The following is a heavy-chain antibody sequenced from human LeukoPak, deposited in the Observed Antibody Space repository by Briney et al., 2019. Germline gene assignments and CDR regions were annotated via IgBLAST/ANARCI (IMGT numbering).Heavy chain of an antibody. J-gene: IGHJ4*02. CDR1: GFTFSSNG. CDR2: ISGSGGTT. D-gene: IGHD5-12*01. CDR3: ASALGDIVATIFDY. V-gene: IGHV3-23*01. Sequence: GGSLRLSCVVSGFTFSSNGMSWVRQAPGKGLEWDSAISGSGGTTAYADSVKGRFTISRDNSKNTLYLQMNSLRAEDTAVYYCASALGDIVATIFDYWGQGTLVTVSS.